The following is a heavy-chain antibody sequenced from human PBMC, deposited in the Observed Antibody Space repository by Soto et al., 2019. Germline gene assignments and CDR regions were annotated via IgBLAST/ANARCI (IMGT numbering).Heavy chain of an antibody. CDR3: ARGRYLDSSDYWVANLPFDH. D-gene: IGHD3-22*01. CDR2: ISRSGRGSA. CDR1: GFTFNSYV. J-gene: IGHJ4*02. V-gene: IGHV3-23*01. Sequence: PXESLRLSCAASGFTFNSYVMTWVRQAPGEGLEWVSSISRSGRGSAYYADSVKGRFTISRDNSENTLFLQMNNLRDEDTALYYCARGRYLDSSDYWVANLPFDHWGLGTLVTVSS.